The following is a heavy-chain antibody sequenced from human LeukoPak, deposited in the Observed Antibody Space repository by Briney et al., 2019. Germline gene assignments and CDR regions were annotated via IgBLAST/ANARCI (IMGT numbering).Heavy chain of an antibody. CDR2: IWYDGSNK. Sequence: PGRSLRLSCAASGFTFSTNGMHWVRQAPGKGLEWVAVIWYDGSNKYYAESVKGRFTISRDNSKNTLYLQMNRLRAEDTAVYYCARDNGGGGRGLEAFDIWGQGTMVTVSS. V-gene: IGHV3-33*01. J-gene: IGHJ3*02. CDR3: ARDNGGGGRGLEAFDI. CDR1: GFTFSTNG. D-gene: IGHD2-21*01.